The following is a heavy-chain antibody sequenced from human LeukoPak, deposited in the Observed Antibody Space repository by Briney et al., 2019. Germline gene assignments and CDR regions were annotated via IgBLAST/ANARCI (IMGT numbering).Heavy chain of an antibody. Sequence: PSETLSLTCTVSGGSISGYYWSWIRQPPGKGLEWIGHIYYSGSTNYNPSLKSRLTISIDTSENQFSLKLSSVTAADTAVYYCAREYSSSSGRRAFDIWGQGTMVTVSS. CDR3: AREYSSSSGRRAFDI. D-gene: IGHD6-6*01. J-gene: IGHJ3*02. CDR1: GGSISGYY. V-gene: IGHV4-59*08. CDR2: IYYSGST.